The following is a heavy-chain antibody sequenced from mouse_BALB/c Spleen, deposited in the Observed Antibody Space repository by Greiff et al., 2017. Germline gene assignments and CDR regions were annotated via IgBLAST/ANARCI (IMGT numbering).Heavy chain of an antibody. Sequence: EVKVVESGGDLVKPGGSLKLSCAASGFTFSSYGMSWVRQTPDKRLEWVATISSGGSYTYYPDSVKGRFTISRDNAKNTLYLQLSSLKSEDTAMYYCARQADSFDYWGQGTTLTVSS. CDR3: ARQADSFDY. CDR1: GFTFSSYG. V-gene: IGHV5-6*01. CDR2: ISSGGSYT. J-gene: IGHJ2*01.